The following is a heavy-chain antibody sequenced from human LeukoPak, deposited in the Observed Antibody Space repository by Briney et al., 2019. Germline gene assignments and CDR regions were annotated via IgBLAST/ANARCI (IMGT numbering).Heavy chain of an antibody. CDR1: GYTFTSYA. J-gene: IGHJ5*02. CDR2: INTNTGNP. Sequence: ASVKVSCKASGYTFTSYAMNWVRQAPGQGLEWMGWINTNTGNPTYAQGFTGRFVFSLDTSVSTAYLQISSLKAEDTAVYYCARDLGVPGDNWFDPWGQGTLVTVSS. D-gene: IGHD3-16*01. V-gene: IGHV7-4-1*02. CDR3: ARDLGVPGDNWFDP.